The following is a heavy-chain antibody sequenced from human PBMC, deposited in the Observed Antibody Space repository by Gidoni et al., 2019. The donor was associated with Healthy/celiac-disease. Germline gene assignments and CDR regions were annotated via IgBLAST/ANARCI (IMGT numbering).Heavy chain of an antibody. V-gene: IGHV5-51*01. Sequence: EVQLVQSGAEVKKPGESLKISCKGSGYKFPTYWIGWVRQMPGKGLEWMAIIYPGDSDTKYSPSFQGQVTISADKSISTAYLQWSSLKASDTAMYYCVRGSTTVTTFFDYWGQGTLVTVSS. CDR2: IYPGDSDT. CDR1: GYKFPTYW. CDR3: VRGSTTVTTFFDY. J-gene: IGHJ4*02. D-gene: IGHD4-17*01.